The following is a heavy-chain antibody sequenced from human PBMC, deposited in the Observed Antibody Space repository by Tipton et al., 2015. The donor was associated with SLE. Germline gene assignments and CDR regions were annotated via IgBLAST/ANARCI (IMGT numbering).Heavy chain of an antibody. V-gene: IGHV3-33*03. D-gene: IGHD6-19*01. CDR3: VISSPSSGLNNAFDI. Sequence: QLVQSGGGVVQPGRSLRLSCAASGFTFSSYGMHWVRQAPGKGLEWVAVIWYDGSNKYYADSVKGRFTISRDNAKNSLYLRMSSLRAEDTAVYYCVISSPSSGLNNAFDIWGQGTMVTVSS. J-gene: IGHJ3*02. CDR1: GFTFSSYG. CDR2: IWYDGSNK.